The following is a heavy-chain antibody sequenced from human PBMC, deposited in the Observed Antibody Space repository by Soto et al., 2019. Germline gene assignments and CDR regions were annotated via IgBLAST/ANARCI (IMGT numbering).Heavy chain of an antibody. Sequence: PSETLSLTCAVSGGSISSSNWWSWVRQPPGKGLEWIGEIYHSGSTNYNPSLKSRITISVDKSKDQFSLKLSSVTAADTAVYYCARTEEDYGDYVDRVVHAFDIWGQGTMVTVSS. CDR2: IYHSGST. V-gene: IGHV4-4*02. J-gene: IGHJ3*02. D-gene: IGHD4-17*01. CDR1: GGSISSSNW. CDR3: ARTEEDYGDYVDRVVHAFDI.